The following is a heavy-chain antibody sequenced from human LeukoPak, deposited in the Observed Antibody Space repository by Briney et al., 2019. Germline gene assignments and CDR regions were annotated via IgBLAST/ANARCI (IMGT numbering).Heavy chain of an antibody. J-gene: IGHJ4*02. CDR1: GGSVSSGSYY. Sequence: SETLALTCTVSGGSVSSGSYYWRWIRHPPGKVFDCIGHIYYSWRTYCNPSLKSRVTTSVDPHQYPFSLKLRSVHAAASAVYYCARGCIALYYFDYWGQGTLVTVSS. D-gene: IGHD6-13*01. CDR2: IYYSWRT. CDR3: ARGCIALYYFDY. V-gene: IGHV4-61*01.